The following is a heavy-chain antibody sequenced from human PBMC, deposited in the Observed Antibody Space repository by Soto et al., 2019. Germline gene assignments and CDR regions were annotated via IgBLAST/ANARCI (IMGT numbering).Heavy chain of an antibody. D-gene: IGHD2-15*01. CDR2: ISGSGGST. V-gene: IGHV3-23*01. J-gene: IGHJ3*02. CDR3: AKATWYRGSCYSIAAFHS. CDR1: GFTFSSYA. Sequence: PGGSLRLSCAASGFTFSSYAMSWVRQAPGKGLEWVSAISGSGGSTYYADSVKGRFTISRDNSKNTLYLQMNSLRAEDTAVYYCAKATWYRGSCYSIAAFHSWGQGTMVTVSS.